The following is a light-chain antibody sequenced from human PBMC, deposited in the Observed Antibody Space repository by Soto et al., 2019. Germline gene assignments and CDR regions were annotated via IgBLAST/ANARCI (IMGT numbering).Light chain of an antibody. J-gene: IGLJ3*02. V-gene: IGLV2-18*02. CDR3: SSYTASSTLV. Sequence: QSALTQPPSVSGSPGQSVTISCSGTNSDIGSYNRVSWYQQPPGTAPKLIIYEVSHGPSGVPARFSGSKSANAASLTISGLQAEDEADYYCSSYTASSTLVFGGGTQLTVL. CDR1: NSDIGSYNR. CDR2: EVS.